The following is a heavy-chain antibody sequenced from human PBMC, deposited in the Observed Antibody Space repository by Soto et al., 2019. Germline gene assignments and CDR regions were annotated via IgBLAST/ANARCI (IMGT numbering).Heavy chain of an antibody. D-gene: IGHD1-1*01. V-gene: IGHV3-23*05. CDR2: LDKSGGSA. CDR1: GFSFSSSD. Sequence: LRLSCTASGFSFSSSDMSWVRQAPGKGLEWVSTLDKSGGSAFYADSVNGRFTISRDNSRNTLYLQMHSLRAEDTAFYYCAKDRIGQLAKFDYWGRGTLVTVSS. CDR3: AKDRIGQLAKFDY. J-gene: IGHJ4*02.